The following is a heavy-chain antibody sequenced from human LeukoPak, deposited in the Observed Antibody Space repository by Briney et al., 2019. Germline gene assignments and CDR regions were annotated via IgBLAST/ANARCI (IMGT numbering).Heavy chain of an antibody. CDR1: GGSFSGYY. V-gene: IGHV4-34*01. CDR3: ARDYYDSSGYYYGFDY. D-gene: IGHD3-22*01. Sequence: PSETLSLTCAVYGGSFSGYYWSWIRQPPGKGLEWIGEINHSGSTNDNPSLKSRVTISVDTSKNQFSLKLSSVTAADTAVYYCARDYYDSSGYYYGFDYWGQGTLVTVSS. J-gene: IGHJ4*02. CDR2: INHSGST.